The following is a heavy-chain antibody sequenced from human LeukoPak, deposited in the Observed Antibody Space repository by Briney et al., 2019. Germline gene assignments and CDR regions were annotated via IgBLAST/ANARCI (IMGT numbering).Heavy chain of an antibody. CDR2: INPNSGGT. CDR3: ALIYDFWSGTYYYGMDV. D-gene: IGHD3-3*01. CDR1: GYTFTSYY. Sequence: ASVKVSCKASGYTFTSYYMHWVRQAPGQGLEWMGWINPNSGGTNYAQKFQGRVTMTRDTSISTAYMELSRLRSDDTAVYYCALIYDFWSGTYYYGMDVWGQGTTVTVSS. V-gene: IGHV1-2*02. J-gene: IGHJ6*02.